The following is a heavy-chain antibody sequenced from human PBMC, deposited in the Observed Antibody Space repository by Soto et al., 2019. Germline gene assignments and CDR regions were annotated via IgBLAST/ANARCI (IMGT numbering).Heavy chain of an antibody. V-gene: IGHV4-34*01. CDR1: GGSFSGYY. J-gene: IGHJ4*02. Sequence: QVQLQQWGAGLLKPSETLSLTCAVAGGSFSGYYWTWIRQPPGTGLEWIGEINHSGSTNYNPSLKSRVTISVDTAKTQFSLKLTSVTAADTAVYYCARYTITGIFEYWGQGPLVTVSS. D-gene: IGHD3-16*01. CDR2: INHSGST. CDR3: ARYTITGIFEY.